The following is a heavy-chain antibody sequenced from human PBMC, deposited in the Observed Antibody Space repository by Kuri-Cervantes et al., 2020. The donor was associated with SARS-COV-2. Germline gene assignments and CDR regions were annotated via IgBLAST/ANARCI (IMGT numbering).Heavy chain of an antibody. CDR1: GYSISSGYY. V-gene: IGHV4-38-2*02. J-gene: IGHJ6*03. Sequence: SETLSLTCTVSGYSISSGYYWGWIRQPPGKGLEWIGSIYHSGSTYYNPSLKSRVTMSVDTSKNQFSLNLISVAAADTAVYYCARGYGSTFMDVWGKGTTVTVSS. CDR3: ARGYGSTFMDV. D-gene: IGHD2-2*01. CDR2: IYHSGST.